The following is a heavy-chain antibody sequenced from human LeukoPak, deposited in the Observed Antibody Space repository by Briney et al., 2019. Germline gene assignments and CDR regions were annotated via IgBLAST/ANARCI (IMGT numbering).Heavy chain of an antibody. V-gene: IGHV3-21*01. Sequence: GGSLRLSCAASGFTFSSYSMNWVRQAPGKGLEWVSSMSSSSSYIYYADSVKGRFTISRDNAKNSLYLQMNSLRAEDTAVYYCAIDGYYYDSGSYLAPLYWGQGTLVTVSS. CDR1: GFTFSSYS. CDR2: MSSSSSYI. J-gene: IGHJ4*02. CDR3: AIDGYYYDSGSYLAPLY. D-gene: IGHD3-10*01.